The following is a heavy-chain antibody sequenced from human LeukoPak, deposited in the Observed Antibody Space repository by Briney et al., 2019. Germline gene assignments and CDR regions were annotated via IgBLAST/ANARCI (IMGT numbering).Heavy chain of an antibody. CDR1: GGSISSYY. J-gene: IGHJ4*02. CDR3: ARHEGGHGDSQFDY. V-gene: IGHV4-59*08. D-gene: IGHD7-27*01. Sequence: SETLSLTCTVSGGSISSYYWSWIRQPPGKGLEWLGYIHYSGSSNDNPSLKSRVTISVDTSKNQFSLKLSSVTAADTAVYYCARHEGGHGDSQFDYWGQGTLVTVSS. CDR2: IHYSGSS.